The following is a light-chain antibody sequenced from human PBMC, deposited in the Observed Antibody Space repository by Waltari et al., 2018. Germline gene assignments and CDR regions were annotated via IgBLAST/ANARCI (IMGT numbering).Light chain of an antibody. CDR1: SSDVGSYDL. Sequence: QSALTQPASVSGSPGQSITISCTGSSSDVGSYDLVSWYQVHPGESPKLMIHEVTKRPSGVSNRFSGSKSGNTASLRISGLQAEDEADYYCCSYAYSNSLVFGGGTKLTVL. CDR3: CSYAYSNSLV. CDR2: EVT. J-gene: IGLJ2*01. V-gene: IGLV2-23*02.